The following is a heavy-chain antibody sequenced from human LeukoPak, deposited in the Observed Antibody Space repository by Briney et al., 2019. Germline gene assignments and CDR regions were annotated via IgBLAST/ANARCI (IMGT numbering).Heavy chain of an antibody. Sequence: SETLSLTCAVYGGSFSGYYWGWIRQPPGKGLEWIGSIYYSGSTYYNPSLKSRVTISVDTSKNQFSLKLSSVTAADTAVYYCARAPINYPPGHNWFDPWGQGTLVTVSS. CDR1: GGSFSGYY. CDR3: ARAPINYPPGHNWFDP. D-gene: IGHD1-7*01. V-gene: IGHV4-34*01. J-gene: IGHJ5*02. CDR2: IYYSGST.